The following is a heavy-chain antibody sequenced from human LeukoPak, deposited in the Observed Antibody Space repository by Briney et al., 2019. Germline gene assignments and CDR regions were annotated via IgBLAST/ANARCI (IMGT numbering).Heavy chain of an antibody. CDR1: GFIFDDYA. D-gene: IGHD6-6*01. V-gene: IGHV3-9*01. CDR2: ISWNSGSI. J-gene: IGHJ4*02. Sequence: GRSLRLSCAASGFIFDDYAMHWVRQAPGKGLEGVSGISWNSGSIVYADSVKGRFTISRDNDKNSLYLQMNSLRAEDTALYYCAKDRDYSSSGASVDYWGQGTLVTVSS. CDR3: AKDRDYSSSGASVDY.